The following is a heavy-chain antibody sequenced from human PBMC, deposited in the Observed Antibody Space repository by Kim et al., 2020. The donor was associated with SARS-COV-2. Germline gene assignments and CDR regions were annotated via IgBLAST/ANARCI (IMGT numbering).Heavy chain of an antibody. D-gene: IGHD2-15*01. Sequence: LKSRVTVSVETSKNQFSLKLSSVTAADTAVYYCARDTIGGRPYYYYGMDVWGQGTTVTVSS. CDR3: ARDTIGGRPYYYYGMDV. V-gene: IGHV4-59*01. J-gene: IGHJ6*02.